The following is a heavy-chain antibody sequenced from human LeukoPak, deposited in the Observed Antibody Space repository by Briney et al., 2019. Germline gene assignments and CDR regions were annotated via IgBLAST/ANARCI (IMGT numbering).Heavy chain of an antibody. V-gene: IGHV1-8*01. Sequence: GASVKASCKASGYTFTSYDINWVRQATGQGLEWMGWMSPNSGNTGYAQKFQGRVTMTRSTSMNTAYMELSSLKSEDTAVYYCARGPPNWGYDYWGQGTLVTVSS. J-gene: IGHJ4*02. D-gene: IGHD7-27*01. CDR2: MSPNSGNT. CDR3: ARGPPNWGYDY. CDR1: GYTFTSYD.